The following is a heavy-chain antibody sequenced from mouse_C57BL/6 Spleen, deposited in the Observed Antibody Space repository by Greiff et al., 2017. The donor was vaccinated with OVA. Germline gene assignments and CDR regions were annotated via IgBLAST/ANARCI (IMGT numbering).Heavy chain of an antibody. D-gene: IGHD2-3*01. J-gene: IGHJ3*01. V-gene: IGHV5-17*01. CDR1: GFTFSDYG. CDR2: ISSGSSTI. Sequence: EVQVVESGGGLVKPGGSLKLSCAASGFTFSDYGMHWVRQAPEKGLEWVAYISSGSSTIYYADTVKGRFTISRDNAKNTLFLQMTSLRSEDTAMYYCAYGWLSFAYWGQGTLVTVSA. CDR3: AYGWLSFAY.